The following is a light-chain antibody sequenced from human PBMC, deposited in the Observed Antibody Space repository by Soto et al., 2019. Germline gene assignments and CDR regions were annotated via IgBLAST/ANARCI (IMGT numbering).Light chain of an antibody. Sequence: QSALTQPPSASGSPGQSVTISCTGTSSDVGTHGYVSWYQQHAGKAPKLMIYDVTKRPSGVPDRFSGSKSANTASLTVSGLQAEDEADYYCMCLAGGNNWVFGGGTKLTVL. J-gene: IGLJ3*02. V-gene: IGLV2-8*01. CDR1: SSDVGTHGY. CDR3: MCLAGGNNWV. CDR2: DVT.